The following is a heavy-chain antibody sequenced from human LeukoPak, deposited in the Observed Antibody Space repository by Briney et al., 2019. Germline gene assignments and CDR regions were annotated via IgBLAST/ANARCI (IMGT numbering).Heavy chain of an antibody. D-gene: IGHD3-10*01. CDR2: IYTSGST. V-gene: IGHV4-4*07. CDR3: AREMGRPYGSGSYLFDP. Sequence: SETLSLTCTVSGGSISSYYWSWIRQPAGKGLEWIGRIYTSGSTNYNPSLKSRVTMSVDTSKNQFSLKLSSATAADTAVYYCAREMGRPYGSGSYLFDPWGQGTLVTVSS. J-gene: IGHJ5*02. CDR1: GGSISSYY.